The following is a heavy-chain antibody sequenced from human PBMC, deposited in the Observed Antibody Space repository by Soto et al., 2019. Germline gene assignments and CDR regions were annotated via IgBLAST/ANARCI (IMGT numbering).Heavy chain of an antibody. J-gene: IGHJ5*02. Sequence: SVKVSCKASGGTFSSYAISWVRQAPGQGLEWMGGIIPIFGTANYAQKFQGRVTITADESTSTAYMELSSLRSEDTAVYYCARFQEAAGTGNWFDPWGQGTMVTVSS. CDR1: GGTFSSYA. CDR3: ARFQEAAGTGNWFDP. D-gene: IGHD6-13*01. CDR2: IIPIFGTA. V-gene: IGHV1-69*13.